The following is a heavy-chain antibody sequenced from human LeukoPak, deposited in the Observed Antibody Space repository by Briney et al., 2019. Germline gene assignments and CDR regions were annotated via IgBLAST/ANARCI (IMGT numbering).Heavy chain of an antibody. D-gene: IGHD3-10*01. V-gene: IGHV1-69*13. CDR2: IIPIFGTA. CDR3: AAIGNSIYDSLFDY. J-gene: IGHJ4*02. Sequence: SVKVSCKASGGTFSSYAISWVRQAPGQGLEWMGGIIPIFGTANYAQKFQGRVTITADESTSTAYMELSSLRSEDTAVYYGAAIGNSIYDSLFDYWGQGTLVTVSS. CDR1: GGTFSSYA.